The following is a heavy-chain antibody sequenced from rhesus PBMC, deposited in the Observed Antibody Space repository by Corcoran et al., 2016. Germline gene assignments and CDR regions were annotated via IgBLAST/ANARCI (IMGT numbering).Heavy chain of an antibody. Sequence: QVQLQQWGEGLVKPSETLSLTCAVYGGSVSGYWWGWIRQPPGKGLEGIGRIRSRGSTNDHPSLKSRVNISKDTSKKQFSLNLICVAAADTAVYYCAREWLVWGQGVLVTVSS. CDR1: GGSVSGYW. D-gene: IGHD3-28*01. J-gene: IGHJ4*01. V-gene: IGHV4-73*01. CDR3: AREWLV. CDR2: IRSRGST.